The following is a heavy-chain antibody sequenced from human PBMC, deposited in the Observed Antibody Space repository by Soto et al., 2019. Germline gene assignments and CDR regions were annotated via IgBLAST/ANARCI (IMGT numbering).Heavy chain of an antibody. Sequence: LRLSCAASGFTFSSYAMSWVRQAPGKGLEWVSAISGSGGSTYYADSVKGRFTISRDNSKNTLYLQMNSLRAEDTAVYYCAKDLWGDGYSSSSMGYWGQGTLVTVSS. CDR1: GFTFSSYA. J-gene: IGHJ4*02. D-gene: IGHD6-6*01. CDR2: ISGSGGST. CDR3: AKDLWGDGYSSSSMGY. V-gene: IGHV3-23*01.